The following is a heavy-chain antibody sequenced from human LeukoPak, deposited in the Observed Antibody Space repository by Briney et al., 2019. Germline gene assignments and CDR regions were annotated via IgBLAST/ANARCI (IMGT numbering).Heavy chain of an antibody. CDR2: INSDGSGT. D-gene: IGHD3-10*01. Sequence: GGSLGLSCAASGFTFSSYWMHWVRQAPGKGLVWVSRINSDGSGTSYADSVKGRFTISRDNAKNTLYLQMNSLRAEDTAVYYCARAGHYYGSGSYDYWGQGTLVTVSS. V-gene: IGHV3-74*01. CDR3: ARAGHYYGSGSYDY. J-gene: IGHJ4*02. CDR1: GFTFSSYW.